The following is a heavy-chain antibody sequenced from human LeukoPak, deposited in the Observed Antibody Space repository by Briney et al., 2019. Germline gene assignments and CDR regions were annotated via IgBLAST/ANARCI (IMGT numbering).Heavy chain of an antibody. J-gene: IGHJ4*02. CDR2: IIPIFGTA. CDR1: GGTFSSYA. V-gene: IGHV1-69*13. D-gene: IGHD3-10*01. Sequence: ASVKVSCKASGGTFSSYAISWVRQAPGQGLEWMGGIIPIFGTANYAQKFQGRVTITADESTSTAYMELSSLRAEDTAVYYCALNKGRAGKDYYFDYWGQGTLVTVSS. CDR3: ALNKGRAGKDYYFDY.